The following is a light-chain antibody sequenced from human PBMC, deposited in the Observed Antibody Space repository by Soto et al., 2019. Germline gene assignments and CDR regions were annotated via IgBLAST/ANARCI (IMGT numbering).Light chain of an antibody. CDR1: QSISSR. Sequence: DIRMTQFPSTLSASVGDRVTIICRASQSISSRLAWYQQRSGEAPRLLIYKASSLQSGGPSRFSGSGSETEFILTITRLQPDDFATYYCQQYNSYFPTFGQGTKVEIK. V-gene: IGKV1-5*03. CDR2: KAS. J-gene: IGKJ1*01. CDR3: QQYNSYFPT.